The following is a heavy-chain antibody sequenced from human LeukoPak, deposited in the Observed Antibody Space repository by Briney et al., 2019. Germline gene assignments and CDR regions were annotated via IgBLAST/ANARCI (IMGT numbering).Heavy chain of an antibody. CDR3: ARVIRYNWFDP. CDR2: ISAYNGNT. CDR1: GYTFTSYG. J-gene: IGHJ5*02. V-gene: IGHV1-18*01. Sequence: ASVKVSFKSSGYTFTSYGISWVRQAPGQGLEWMGWISAYNGNTNYAQKLQGRVTMTTDTSTCTAYMELRSLRSDDTAVYYCARVIRYNWFDPWGQGTLVTVSS.